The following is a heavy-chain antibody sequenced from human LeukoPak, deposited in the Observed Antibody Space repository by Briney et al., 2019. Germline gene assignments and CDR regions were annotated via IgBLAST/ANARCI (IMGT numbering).Heavy chain of an antibody. CDR1: GGTFSSYA. J-gene: IGHJ4*02. CDR3: AREGMYYYDSSGYLPIDY. V-gene: IGHV1-69*01. D-gene: IGHD3-22*01. CDR2: IIPIFGTA. Sequence: ASVNVSCKASGGTFSSYAISWVRQAPGQGLEWMGGIIPIFGTANYAQKFQGRVTITADESTSTAYMELSSLRSEDTAVYYCAREGMYYYDSSGYLPIDYWGQGTLVTVSS.